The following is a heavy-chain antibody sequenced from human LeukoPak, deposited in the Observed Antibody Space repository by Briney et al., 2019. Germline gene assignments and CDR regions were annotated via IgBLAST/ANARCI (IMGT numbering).Heavy chain of an antibody. J-gene: IGHJ4*02. V-gene: IGHV4-59*01. CDR1: GGSISSYY. CDR2: IYYSGST. D-gene: IGHD3-10*01. CDR3: ARGGSGREPIQDY. Sequence: SETLSLTCTVSGGSISSYYWSWMRQPPGKGLEWIGYIYYSGSTNYNPSLKSRVTISVDTSKNQCSLKLSAVTAAVTAVYYCARGGSGREPIQDYWGQGTLVTVSS.